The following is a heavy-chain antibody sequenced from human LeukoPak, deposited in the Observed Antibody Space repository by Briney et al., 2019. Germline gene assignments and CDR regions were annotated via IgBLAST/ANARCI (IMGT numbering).Heavy chain of an antibody. CDR2: INPNSGGT. Sequence: ASVKVSCKASGYTFTGYYMHWVRQAPGQGLEWMGRINPNSGGTNYAQKFQGRVTMTRDTSISTAYMELSRLRSDDTAVYYCARVKITMVRGVPSRLNYWGQGTLVTVSS. CDR1: GYTFTGYY. V-gene: IGHV1-2*06. D-gene: IGHD3-10*01. CDR3: ARVKITMVRGVPSRLNY. J-gene: IGHJ4*02.